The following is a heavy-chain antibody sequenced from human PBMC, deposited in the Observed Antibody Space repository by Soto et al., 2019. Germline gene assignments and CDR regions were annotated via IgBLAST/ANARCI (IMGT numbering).Heavy chain of an antibody. V-gene: IGHV3-53*04. Sequence: GSLRLSCAASGFTVSSSYMSWVRQAPGKGLEWVSVIYSGGSTYYADSVKGRFTISRHNSKNTLYLQMNSLRAEDTAVYYCARDRRAADENYYYYYYMDVWGKGTTVTVSS. J-gene: IGHJ6*03. CDR3: ARDRRAADENYYYYYYMDV. CDR1: GFTVSSSY. CDR2: IYSGGST. D-gene: IGHD6-13*01.